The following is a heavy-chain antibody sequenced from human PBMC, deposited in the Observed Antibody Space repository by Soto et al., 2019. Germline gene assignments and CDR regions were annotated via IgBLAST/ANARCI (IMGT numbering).Heavy chain of an antibody. CDR2: IGGSGGST. V-gene: IGHV3-23*01. CDR1: GFAFSSYG. CDR3: AKDRWEFRTTAFDY. J-gene: IGHJ4*02. Sequence: LRLSCAASGFAFSSYGMSWVRQAPGKGLEWVSTIGGSGGSTYYADSVKGRFTISRDNLRHTLFLQMNSLRADDTALYYCAKDRWEFRTTAFDYWGQGTLVTVSS. D-gene: IGHD1-7*01.